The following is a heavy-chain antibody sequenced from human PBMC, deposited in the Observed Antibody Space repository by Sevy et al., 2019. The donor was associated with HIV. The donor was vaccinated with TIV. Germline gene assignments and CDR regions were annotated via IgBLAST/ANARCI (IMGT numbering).Heavy chain of an antibody. J-gene: IGHJ3*02. CDR3: AREGGVATTGDHDAFDI. D-gene: IGHD7-27*01. Sequence: ASVKVSCKASGDTFSTYGLSWVRQAPGQGLEWMGGIIPIFGTPNYAQKFQGRVTITADESASKDYMELSSLRSEDTALYYCAREGGVATTGDHDAFDIWGHGTLVTVSS. V-gene: IGHV1-69*13. CDR2: IIPIFGTP. CDR1: GDTFSTYG.